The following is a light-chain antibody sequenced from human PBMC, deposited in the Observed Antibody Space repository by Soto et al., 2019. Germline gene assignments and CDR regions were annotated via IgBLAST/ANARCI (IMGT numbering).Light chain of an antibody. CDR1: QGISSY. CDR3: QQLASYPLT. V-gene: IGKV1-9*01. Sequence: IQLTQSPSSLSASVGDRVTITCRASQGISSYFAWYQQRPGEAPNLLIYGASTLQSGVPSRFGGSGSGADFTLTIRSQQPEYLATYYWQQLASYPLTFVGGTKVEIK. CDR2: GAS. J-gene: IGKJ4*01.